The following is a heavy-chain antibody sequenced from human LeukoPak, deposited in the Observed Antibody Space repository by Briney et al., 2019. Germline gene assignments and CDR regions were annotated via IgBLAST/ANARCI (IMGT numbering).Heavy chain of an antibody. CDR1: GFTFSSYA. V-gene: IGHV3-23*01. Sequence: PGGSLRLSCAASGFTFSSYAMSWVRQAPGKGLEWVSAISGSGGSTYYADSVKGRFTISRDNSKNTLYLQMNSLRAEDTAVYYCAKAPEYYDFWSGYYVGWYFDYWGQGTLVTVSS. J-gene: IGHJ4*02. D-gene: IGHD3-3*01. CDR2: ISGSGGST. CDR3: AKAPEYYDFWSGYYVGWYFDY.